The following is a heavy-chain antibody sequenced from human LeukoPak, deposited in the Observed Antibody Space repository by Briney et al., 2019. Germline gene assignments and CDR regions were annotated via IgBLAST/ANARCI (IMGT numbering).Heavy chain of an antibody. Sequence: ASVKVSCKASGYTFTSYDINWVRQATGQGLEWVGWMNPNSGNTGYAQKFQGRVTITRNTSISTPYMELHSLRSEDTAVYYCARSRILSSIAVAGASWFDPWGQGTLVTVSS. D-gene: IGHD6-19*01. CDR1: GYTFTSYD. CDR3: ARSRILSSIAVAGASWFDP. J-gene: IGHJ5*02. CDR2: MNPNSGNT. V-gene: IGHV1-8*01.